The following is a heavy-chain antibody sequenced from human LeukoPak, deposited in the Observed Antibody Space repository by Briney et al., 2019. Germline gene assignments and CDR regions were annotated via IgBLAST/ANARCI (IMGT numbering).Heavy chain of an antibody. J-gene: IGHJ4*02. CDR1: GDTFIPYT. V-gene: IGHV1-69*04. CDR2: IVPSLDVA. D-gene: IGHD2-15*01. Sequence: SVKVSCKASGDTFIPYTFSWVRQAPGQGLEWIGRIVPSLDVANYAQKFQGRVTLSVDRDTATTYMEVTSLRSEDTAIYYCARDHCTPGTCLGGHWGQGTLVTVSS. CDR3: ARDHCTPGTCLGGH.